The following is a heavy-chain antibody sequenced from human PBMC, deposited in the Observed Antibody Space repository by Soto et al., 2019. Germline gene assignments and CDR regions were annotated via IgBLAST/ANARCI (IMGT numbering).Heavy chain of an antibody. V-gene: IGHV3-23*01. D-gene: IGHD3-10*01. CDR1: GFTFSSNA. Sequence: EVQLLESGGGLVQPGGSLRLSCAASGFTFSSNAMSWVRQAPGKGLEWVSAISGSGGSTYYADSVKGRFTISRDNSKNTLYVQMNSLRAEDTAVYYCASEEGSGSYQNDWGQGTLVTVSS. J-gene: IGHJ4*02. CDR2: ISGSGGST. CDR3: ASEEGSGSYQND.